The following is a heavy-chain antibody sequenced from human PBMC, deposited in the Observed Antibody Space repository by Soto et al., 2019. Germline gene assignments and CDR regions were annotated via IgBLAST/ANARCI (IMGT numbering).Heavy chain of an antibody. Sequence: EVHLVESGGGLVQSGGSLRLSCAASGFTFSNHWMTWVRQAPGKGLEWVASVKQDGSEIYYGDSVKGRFTISRDNAKNSLFLQLNSLRAEDTAMYYCARDPGISSGWYDFDYWGQGTRVTVSS. CDR3: ARDPGISSGWYDFDY. V-gene: IGHV3-7*05. D-gene: IGHD6-19*01. J-gene: IGHJ4*02. CDR2: VKQDGSEI. CDR1: GFTFSNHW.